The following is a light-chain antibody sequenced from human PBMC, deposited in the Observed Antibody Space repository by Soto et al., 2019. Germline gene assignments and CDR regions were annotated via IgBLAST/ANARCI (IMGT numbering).Light chain of an antibody. CDR1: SGSIGSNS. Sequence: NFMLTQPHSVSESPGKTVTISCTRSSGSIGSNSVQWYQQRPGSAPTTVIYEDDQGPSGVPNRFAGSIDRSSNSASLTISGLQTEDEADYYCQSYDTHTVVFGGGTKLTVL. CDR2: EDD. V-gene: IGLV6-57*04. CDR3: QSYDTHTVV. J-gene: IGLJ2*01.